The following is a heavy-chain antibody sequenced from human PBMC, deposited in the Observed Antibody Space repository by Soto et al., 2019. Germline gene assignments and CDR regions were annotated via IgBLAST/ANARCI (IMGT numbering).Heavy chain of an antibody. CDR1: GGSISSYY. CDR3: ARGGYSSSFWWFDP. J-gene: IGHJ5*02. V-gene: IGHV4-59*01. Sequence: SETLSLTCTVSGGSISSYYWSWIRQPPGKGLEWIGYIYYSGSTNYNPSLKSRVTISVDTSKNQFSLKLSSVTAADTAVYYCARGGYSSSFWWFDPWGQGTLVTVSS. CDR2: IYYSGST. D-gene: IGHD6-13*01.